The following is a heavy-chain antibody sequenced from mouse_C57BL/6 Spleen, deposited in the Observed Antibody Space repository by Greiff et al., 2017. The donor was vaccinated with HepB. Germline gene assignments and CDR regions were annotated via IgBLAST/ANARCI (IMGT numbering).Heavy chain of an antibody. V-gene: IGHV1-64*01. D-gene: IGHD1-1*01. CDR1: GYTFTSYW. CDR2: IHPNSGST. J-gene: IGHJ1*03. Sequence: VKLQQPGAELVKPGASVKLSCKASGYTFTSYWMHWVKQRPGQGLEWIGMIHPNSGSTNYNEKFKSKATLTVDKSSSTAYMQLSSLTSEDSAVYYCAREGYYGSSSNWYFDVWGTGTTFTVSS. CDR3: AREGYYGSSSNWYFDV.